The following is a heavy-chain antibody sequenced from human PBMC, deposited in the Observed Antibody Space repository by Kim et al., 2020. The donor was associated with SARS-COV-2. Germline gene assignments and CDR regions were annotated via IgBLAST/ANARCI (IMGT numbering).Heavy chain of an antibody. CDR1: GESIRDGGFY. CDR3: ARDRGPIPDWLDP. CDR2: FFSDGTI. V-gene: IGHV4-61*02. J-gene: IGHJ5*02. D-gene: IGHD2-21*01. Sequence: SETLSLTCSVTGESIRDGGFYWSWIRQPAGKRLERIGRFFSDGTINYNPSLKGRAAIFADWSKNQFSLSLASATAADSAVYYCARDRGPIPDWLDPGGQGILDTVSS.